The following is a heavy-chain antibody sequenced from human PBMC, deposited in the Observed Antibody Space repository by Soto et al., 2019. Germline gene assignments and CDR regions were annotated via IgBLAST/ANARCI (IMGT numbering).Heavy chain of an antibody. CDR1: ADTFTSYY. J-gene: IGHJ4*02. V-gene: IGHV1-46*01. D-gene: IGHD2-2*02. Sequence: ASVKVSCKAPADTFTSYYIHWVRQAPGHGLEWMGIINPNGGSTRFAQSFQGRVTITADKSTSTASLELSSLRSDDTAVYYCAREGRGKKAGYNGLVSLGYWGQGTLVTVSS. CDR2: INPNGGST. CDR3: AREGRGKKAGYNGLVSLGY.